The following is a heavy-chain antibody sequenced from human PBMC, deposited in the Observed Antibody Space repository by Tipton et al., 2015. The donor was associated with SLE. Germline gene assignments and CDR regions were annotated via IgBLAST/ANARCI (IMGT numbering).Heavy chain of an antibody. CDR1: GDSITSGPYY. Sequence: TLSLTCTVSGDSITSGPYYWSWIRQPPGKGLAWIGYIYYSGSTNYNPPLKSRVTISVDTSKNQFSLKLNSVTAAAPAVYYCTRDPYYYDSSGSPYSYWGQGTLVTVSS. CDR3: TRDPYYYDSSGSPYSY. D-gene: IGHD3-22*01. J-gene: IGHJ4*02. CDR2: IYYSGST. V-gene: IGHV4-61*01.